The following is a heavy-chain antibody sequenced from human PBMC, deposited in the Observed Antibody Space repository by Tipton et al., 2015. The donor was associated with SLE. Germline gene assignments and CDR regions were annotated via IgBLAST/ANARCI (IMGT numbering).Heavy chain of an antibody. D-gene: IGHD5-24*01. V-gene: IGHV3-23*03. CDR3: ARGPAPAGYIFDY. CDR1: GFTFSRYV. CDR2: IYTGGHT. J-gene: IGHJ4*02. Sequence: GSLRLSCTASGFTFSRYVLTWVRQAPGKGLEWVSTIYTGGHTYYADSVRGRFTISRDDSKNTLYLQMHSLRPEDTARYYCARGPAPAGYIFDYWGQGTQVTVSS.